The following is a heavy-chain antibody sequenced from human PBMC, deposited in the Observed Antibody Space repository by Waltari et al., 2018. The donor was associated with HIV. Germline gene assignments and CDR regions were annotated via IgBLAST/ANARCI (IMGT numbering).Heavy chain of an antibody. Sequence: EVRLFESGGVLVQPGGSLRLSCAASGFAFRDYAITWFRQAPGKGLQWVSTISSNAISTYYADSVKGRFTISRDNSKNTLFLQMNSLRVEDTALYFCAKDLWDLTVVRGAFSFDPWGQGTLVTVSS. CDR2: ISSNAIST. V-gene: IGHV3-23*01. D-gene: IGHD1-20*01. CDR3: AKDLWDLTVVRGAFSFDP. J-gene: IGHJ5*02. CDR1: GFAFRDYA.